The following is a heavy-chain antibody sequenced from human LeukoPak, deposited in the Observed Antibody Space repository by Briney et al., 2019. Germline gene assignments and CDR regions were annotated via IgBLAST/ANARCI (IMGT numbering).Heavy chain of an antibody. CDR2: IIPILGIA. CDR1: GGTFSSHT. Sequence: GASVKVSCKASGGTFSSHTISWVRQAPGQGLEWMGRIIPILGIANYAQKFQGRVTITADKSTTTFYMELSSLRSEDTAVYYCARGVEMATITHFDYWGQGTLVTVSS. D-gene: IGHD5-24*01. V-gene: IGHV1-69*02. J-gene: IGHJ4*02. CDR3: ARGVEMATITHFDY.